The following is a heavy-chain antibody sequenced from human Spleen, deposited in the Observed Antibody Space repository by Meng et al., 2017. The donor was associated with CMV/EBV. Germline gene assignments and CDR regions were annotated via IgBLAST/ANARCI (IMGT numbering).Heavy chain of an antibody. Sequence: GGSLRLSCAASEVPSSRFWMSWVRQAPGKGLEWVSAISGSGGSPYYAGSVKGRFTISRDNSKNTLYLQMNRLRAEDTAVYYCAKDSLGIVMTTVVSYFDYWGQGTLVTVSS. D-gene: IGHD4-23*01. J-gene: IGHJ4*02. CDR3: AKDSLGIVMTTVVSYFDY. CDR2: ISGSGGSP. CDR1: EVPSSRFW. V-gene: IGHV3-23*01.